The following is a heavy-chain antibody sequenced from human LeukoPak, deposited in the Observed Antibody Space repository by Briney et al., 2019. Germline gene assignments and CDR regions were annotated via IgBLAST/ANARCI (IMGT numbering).Heavy chain of an antibody. CDR3: ARDRVDTAMDYHDY. D-gene: IGHD5-18*01. CDR1: DGSISSYY. J-gene: IGHJ4*02. Sequence: SETLSLTCTVSDGSISSYYWSWIRQPAGKGLEWIGRIYTSGSTNYNPPLKSRVTMSVDTSKNQFSLKLSSVTAADTAVYYCARDRVDTAMDYHDYWGQGTLVTVSS. V-gene: IGHV4-4*07. CDR2: IYTSGST.